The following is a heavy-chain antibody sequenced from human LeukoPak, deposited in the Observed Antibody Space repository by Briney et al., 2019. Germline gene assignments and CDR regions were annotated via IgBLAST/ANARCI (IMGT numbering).Heavy chain of an antibody. CDR2: ISAYNGNT. D-gene: IGHD1-26*01. CDR3: ARDRWELPEHFDY. Sequence: ASVKVSCKASGYTFSSFGISWMRQAPGQGLEWMGWISAYNGNTNYAQKLQGRVTMTTDTSTSTAYMELRSLRSDDTAVYYCARDRWELPEHFDYWGQGTLVTVSS. V-gene: IGHV1-18*01. J-gene: IGHJ4*02. CDR1: GYTFSSFG.